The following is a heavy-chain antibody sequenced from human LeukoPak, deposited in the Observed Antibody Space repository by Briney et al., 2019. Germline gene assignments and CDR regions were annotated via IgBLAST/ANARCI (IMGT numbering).Heavy chain of an antibody. CDR2: IIPIVGLP. V-gene: IGHV1-69*04. Sequence: ASVKVSCKASGGTFSKHAISWVRQAPGQGLEWMGRIIPIVGLPDYAQAFQDRVTITADTSTSTAYMELSSLRSDDTAVYYCARWAGDCTSVVCPFYLDFWGQGTLVTVS. J-gene: IGHJ4*02. CDR1: GGTFSKHA. CDR3: ARWAGDCTSVVCPFYLDF. D-gene: IGHD2-21*01.